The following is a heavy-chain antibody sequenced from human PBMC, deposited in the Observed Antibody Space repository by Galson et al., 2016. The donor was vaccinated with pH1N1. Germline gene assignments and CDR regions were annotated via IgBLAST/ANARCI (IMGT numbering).Heavy chain of an antibody. V-gene: IGHV3-30*02. J-gene: IGHJ1*01. D-gene: IGHD2-2*01. CDR3: AKVESSPVGL. CDR2: IRYNGRDM. Sequence: SLRLSCAPSGFSFTSYDIHWVRQAPGKGLEWVAFIRYNGRDMFYADSVKGRFRVSRDNSKNTLYLQMNSLRTEDTAIYYCAKVESSPVGLWGRGTLVAVSS. CDR1: GFSFTSYD.